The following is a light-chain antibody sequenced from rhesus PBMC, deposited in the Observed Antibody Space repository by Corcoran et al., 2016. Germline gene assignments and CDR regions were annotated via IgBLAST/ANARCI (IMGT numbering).Light chain of an antibody. CDR3: QQGDRHPYS. V-gene: IGKV1-32*02. CDR2: YVE. J-gene: IGKJ2*01. CDR1: QAINSY. Sequence: DIQMSQSPSSLSASVGDRITITCRASQAINSYLNWYQQIPGKAPKLLIDYVETLTSGVPSRFSGTGSGTELSLTISSLQPEDCATYFCQQGDRHPYSFGQGTKVEI.